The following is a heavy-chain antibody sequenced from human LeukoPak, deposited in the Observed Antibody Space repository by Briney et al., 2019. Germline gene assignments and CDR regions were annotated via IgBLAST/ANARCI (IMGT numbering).Heavy chain of an antibody. D-gene: IGHD3-9*01. CDR2: IKQDGSEK. J-gene: IGHJ4*02. V-gene: IGHV3-7*01. CDR1: GFTFSSYW. CDR3: ARGSYDILTGYYLDY. Sequence: GGSLRLSCAASGFTFSSYWMSWVRQAPGKGLEWVANIKQDGSEKYYVDSVKGRFTISRDNAKNSLYLQMNSLRAEDTAVYYCARGSYDILTGYYLDYWGQGTLVTVSS.